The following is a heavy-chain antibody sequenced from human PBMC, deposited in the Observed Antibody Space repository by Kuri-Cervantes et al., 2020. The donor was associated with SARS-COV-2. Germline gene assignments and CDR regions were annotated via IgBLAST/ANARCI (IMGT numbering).Heavy chain of an antibody. J-gene: IGHJ6*02. V-gene: IGHV3-7*01. Sequence: GESLKISCAASGFTFSSYWMSWVRQAPGKGLEWVANIKQDRSEKYYVDSVKGRFTISRDNAKNSLYLQMNSLRDEDTAVYYCASARSPSYYYYYGMDVWGQGTTVTVSS. CDR2: IKQDRSEK. CDR3: ASARSPSYYYYYGMDV. CDR1: GFTFSSYW. D-gene: IGHD2-15*01.